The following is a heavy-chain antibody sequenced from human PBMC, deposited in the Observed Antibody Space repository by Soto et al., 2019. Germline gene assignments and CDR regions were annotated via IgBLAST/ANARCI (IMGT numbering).Heavy chain of an antibody. CDR1: GFTFSSYS. Sequence: EVQLVESGGGLVKPGGSLRLSCAASGFTFSSYSMNWVRQAPGKGLEWVSTISSSSSYIYYADSVKGRFTISRDNAKNSRYLQMNSLRGEDTAVYYCARDGLWAARPGFYGMDVWGQGTTVTVSS. J-gene: IGHJ6*02. D-gene: IGHD6-6*01. CDR3: ARDGLWAARPGFYGMDV. CDR2: ISSSSSYI. V-gene: IGHV3-21*01.